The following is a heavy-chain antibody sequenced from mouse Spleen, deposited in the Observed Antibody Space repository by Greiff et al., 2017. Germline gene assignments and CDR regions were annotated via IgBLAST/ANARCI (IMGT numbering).Heavy chain of an antibody. CDR3: ARHRVDSSGHVGFAY. D-gene: IGHD3-2*01. CDR1: GFTFSSYA. CDR2: ISSGGGNT. V-gene: IGHV5-9*04. Sequence: EVKLVESGGGLVKLGGSLKLSCAASGFTFSSYAMSWVRQTPEKRLEWVATISSGGGNTYYPDSVKGRFTISRDNAKNTLYLQMSSLKSEDTAMYYCARHRVDSSGHVGFAYWGQGTLVTVSA. J-gene: IGHJ3*01.